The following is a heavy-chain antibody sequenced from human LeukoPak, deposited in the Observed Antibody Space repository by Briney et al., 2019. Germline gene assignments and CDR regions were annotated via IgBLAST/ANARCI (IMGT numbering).Heavy chain of an antibody. Sequence: GGSLRLSCAASGFTFSSYAMTWVRQAPGKGLEWVSTISISGRDTYYADSVKGRFTISRDNSQDTLFLQMNSLRAEDTAVYYCAKVAAAAGLDFWGQGTLVTVSS. V-gene: IGHV3-23*01. J-gene: IGHJ4*02. CDR3: AKVAAAAGLDF. D-gene: IGHD6-13*01. CDR2: ISISGRDT. CDR1: GFTFSSYA.